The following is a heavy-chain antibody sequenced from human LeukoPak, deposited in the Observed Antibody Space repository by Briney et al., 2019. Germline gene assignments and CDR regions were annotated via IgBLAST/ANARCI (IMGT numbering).Heavy chain of an antibody. V-gene: IGHV3-23*01. Sequence: GGSLRLSCAASGFTFSSYAMMWVRQSPEKGLEWVSSITGSGDGTYYADSVGGRFTISRDNSKNKLYLQMNSLRAEDTAVYFCVKGFVHPTYYFEYWGQGTLVTVSS. D-gene: IGHD3-10*01. CDR3: VKGFVHPTYYFEY. J-gene: IGHJ4*02. CDR1: GFTFSSYA. CDR2: ITGSGDGT.